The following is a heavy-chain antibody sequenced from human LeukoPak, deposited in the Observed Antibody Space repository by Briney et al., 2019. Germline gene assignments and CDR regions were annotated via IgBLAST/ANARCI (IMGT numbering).Heavy chain of an antibody. V-gene: IGHV1-24*01. CDR1: GYTLTELS. CDR3: ATDLGGYSYEFDY. Sequence: GASVKVSCKVSGYTLTELSMHWVRQAPGKGLEWMGGFDPEDGETIYAQKLQGRVTMTEDTSTDTAYMELSSLRSEDTAVYYCATDLGGYSYEFDYWGQGTLVTVSS. CDR2: FDPEDGET. J-gene: IGHJ4*02. D-gene: IGHD5-18*01.